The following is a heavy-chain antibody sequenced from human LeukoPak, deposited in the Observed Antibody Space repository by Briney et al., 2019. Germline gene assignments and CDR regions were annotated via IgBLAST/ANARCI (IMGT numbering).Heavy chain of an antibody. D-gene: IGHD3-10*01. CDR1: GGSFSGYY. CDR2: INHSGST. J-gene: IGHJ4*02. CDR3: ARARITMVRGVIKPTSLFDY. Sequence: SETLSLTCAVYGGSFSGYYWSWIRQPPGKGLEWIGEINHSGSTNYNPSLKSRVTISVDASKNQFSLKLSSVTAADTAVYYCARARITMVRGVIKPTSLFDYWGQGTLVTVSS. V-gene: IGHV4-34*01.